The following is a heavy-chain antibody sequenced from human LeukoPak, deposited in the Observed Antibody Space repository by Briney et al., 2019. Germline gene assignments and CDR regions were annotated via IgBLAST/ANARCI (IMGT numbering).Heavy chain of an antibody. CDR3: ARVAAAQQPNWFDP. J-gene: IGHJ5*02. V-gene: IGHV1-18*01. CDR2: ISAYNGNT. CDR1: GYTFTSYG. D-gene: IGHD6-13*01. Sequence: ASVKVSCKASGYTFTSYGISWVRQAPGQGLEWMGWISAYNGNTNYAQKLQGRVTMTTDTSTSTAYMELRSLRSDDTAVYYCARVAAAQQPNWFDPWGQGTLVTVSS.